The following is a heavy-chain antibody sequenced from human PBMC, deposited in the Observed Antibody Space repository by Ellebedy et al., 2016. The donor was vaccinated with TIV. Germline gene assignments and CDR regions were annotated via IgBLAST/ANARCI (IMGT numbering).Heavy chain of an antibody. V-gene: IGHV4-34*01. CDR1: GGSFSGYY. J-gene: IGHJ6*02. D-gene: IGHD2-2*01. CDR3: ARGGYQLLAYYYYGMDV. CDR2: INHSGST. Sequence: SETLSLXXAVYGGSFSGYYWSWIRQPPGKGLEWMGEINHSGSTNYNPSLKSRVTISVDTSKNQFSLKLSSVTAADTAVYYCARGGYQLLAYYYYGMDVWGQGTTVTVSS.